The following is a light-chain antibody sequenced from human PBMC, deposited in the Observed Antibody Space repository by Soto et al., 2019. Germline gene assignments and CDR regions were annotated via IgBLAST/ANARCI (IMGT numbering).Light chain of an antibody. CDR2: GAS. J-gene: IGKJ3*01. CDR3: QQYASSPPRRT. CDR1: QSFVSGY. V-gene: IGKV3-20*01. Sequence: EIVLTQSPGTLSLSPGERATLSCRASQSFVSGYLAWYQQKPGQAPRLLIYGASSRATGIPDRFSGSGSGTDFTLTISRLEPEDFAMYYCQQYASSPPRRTFGPGTKVDIK.